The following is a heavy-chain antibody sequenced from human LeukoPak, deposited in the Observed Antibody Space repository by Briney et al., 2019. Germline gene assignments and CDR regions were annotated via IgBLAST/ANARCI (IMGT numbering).Heavy chain of an antibody. Sequence: PSETLSLTCTVSGGSISSSSYYWGWIRQPPGKGLEWIGSIYYSGSTYYNPSLKSRVTISVDTSKNQFSLKLSSVTAADTVVYYCARDGGVYDSSVGWFDPWGQGTLVTVSS. CDR2: IYYSGST. CDR1: GGSISSSSYY. D-gene: IGHD3-22*01. V-gene: IGHV4-39*07. J-gene: IGHJ5*02. CDR3: ARDGGVYDSSVGWFDP.